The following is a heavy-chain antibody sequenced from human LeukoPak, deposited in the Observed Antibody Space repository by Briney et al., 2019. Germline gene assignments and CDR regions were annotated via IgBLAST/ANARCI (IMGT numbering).Heavy chain of an antibody. CDR3: ASGPYYYDSSGYFV. CDR2: ISSSGSTI. V-gene: IGHV3-48*04. CDR1: GFTFSSYG. Sequence: GGTLRLSCAASGFTFSSYGMSWVRQAPGKGLEWVSYISSSGSTIYYADSVKGRFTISRDNAKNSLYLQMNSLRAEDTAVYYCASGPYYYDSSGYFVWGQGTLVTVSS. J-gene: IGHJ4*02. D-gene: IGHD3-22*01.